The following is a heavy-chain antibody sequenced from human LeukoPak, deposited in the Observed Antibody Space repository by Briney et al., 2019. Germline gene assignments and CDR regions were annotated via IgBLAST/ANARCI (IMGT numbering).Heavy chain of an antibody. CDR3: ARDYRVGCTSDDCYPIDY. CDR1: GFTLSSHA. V-gene: IGHV3-30*01. CDR2: ISYEASNQ. Sequence: GRSLRLSCAASGFTLSSHAMHWVRQAPGKGLEWVAVISYEASNQYYADSVRGRFTISRDNSKNTLSLQMNSLRDEDTVLYYCARDYRVGCTSDDCYPIDYWGQGTLVTVSS. D-gene: IGHD2-21*02. J-gene: IGHJ4*02.